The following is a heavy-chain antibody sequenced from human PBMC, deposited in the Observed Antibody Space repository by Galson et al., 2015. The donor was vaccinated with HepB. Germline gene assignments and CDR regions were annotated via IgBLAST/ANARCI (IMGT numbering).Heavy chain of an antibody. J-gene: IGHJ4*02. CDR1: GYTFTNYW. D-gene: IGHD6-19*01. CDR2: IFLGDPDI. Sequence: QSGAEVKKPGESLKISCKGSGYTFTNYWIGWVRQMPGKGLEWMGIIFLGDPDIKYSPSFQGQVTISADKSISTAYLQWSSLKASDTAMYFCARVGSGWAFDYWGQGTLVTVSS. V-gene: IGHV5-51*01. CDR3: ARVGSGWAFDY.